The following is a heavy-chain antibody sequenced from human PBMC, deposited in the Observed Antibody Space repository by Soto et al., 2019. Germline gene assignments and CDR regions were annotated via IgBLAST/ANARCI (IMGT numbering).Heavy chain of an antibody. CDR3: ARGGKGIAAAGTDY. Sequence: SETLSLTCAVYGGSFSGYYWSWIRQPPGKGLEWIGEINHSGSTNYNPSLKSRVTISVDTSKNQFSLKLSSATAADTAVYYCARGGKGIAAAGTDYWGQGTLVTVSS. V-gene: IGHV4-34*01. CDR2: INHSGST. J-gene: IGHJ4*02. D-gene: IGHD6-13*01. CDR1: GGSFSGYY.